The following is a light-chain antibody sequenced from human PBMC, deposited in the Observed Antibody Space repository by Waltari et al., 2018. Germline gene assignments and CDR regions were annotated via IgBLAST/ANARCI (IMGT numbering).Light chain of an antibody. Sequence: QSALTQTPTVSGSPGQSITISCSGTSSDIGNYNLVSWYQQHPGKAPTLMIYDVNKRPSRVSTRVSGSKSGNAAVLTSSRLQTADEADYYCCSYAGGAISVFGGGTKLTVL. J-gene: IGLJ3*02. CDR1: SSDIGNYNL. CDR2: DVN. CDR3: CSYAGGAISV. V-gene: IGLV2-23*02.